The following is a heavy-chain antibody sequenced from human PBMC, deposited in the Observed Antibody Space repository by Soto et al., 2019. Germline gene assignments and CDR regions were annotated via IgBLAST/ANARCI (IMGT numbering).Heavy chain of an antibody. Sequence: QVQLVESGGGVVQPGRSLRLSCAASGFTFNSYAMHWVRQAPGKGLEWVAIISYDGSIKYYADSVQGRFTISRDNSKNTLYLQMNSLRAEDTAVYYCARETLYSYGFHYWGQGTLVTVSS. J-gene: IGHJ4*02. CDR1: GFTFNSYA. CDR2: ISYDGSIK. V-gene: IGHV3-30-3*01. D-gene: IGHD5-18*01. CDR3: ARETLYSYGFHY.